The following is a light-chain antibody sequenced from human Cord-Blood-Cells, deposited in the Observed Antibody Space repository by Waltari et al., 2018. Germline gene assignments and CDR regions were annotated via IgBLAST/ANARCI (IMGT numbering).Light chain of an antibody. CDR2: GGS. Sequence: QSALTQPASVSGSPGQSITISCTGTSRDVGSYKLVSRSQQHPGKAPKLSIYGGSKRPSGVSNRFSGSKSGNTASLTIAGLQAEDEADYYCCSYAGSSTSRVFGGGTKLTVL. CDR1: SRDVGSYKL. J-gene: IGLJ3*02. CDR3: CSYAGSSTSRV. V-gene: IGLV2-23*01.